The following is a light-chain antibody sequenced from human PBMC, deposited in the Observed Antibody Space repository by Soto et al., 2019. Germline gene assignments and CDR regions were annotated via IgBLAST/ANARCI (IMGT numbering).Light chain of an antibody. J-gene: IGLJ2*01. V-gene: IGLV2-14*01. Sequence: QSALTQPASVSGSPGQSIIISCTGTSSDVGGYNYVSWYQQHPGKAPKLMIYEVSNRPSGVSNRFSDSKSGNTASLTISGLQVEDEADYYCSSYTASSTLVVFGGGTKLTFL. CDR3: SSYTASSTLVV. CDR2: EVS. CDR1: SSDVGGYNY.